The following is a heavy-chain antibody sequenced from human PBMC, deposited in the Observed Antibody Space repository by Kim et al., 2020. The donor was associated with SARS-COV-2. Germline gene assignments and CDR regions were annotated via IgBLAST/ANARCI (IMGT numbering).Heavy chain of an antibody. J-gene: IGHJ2*01. V-gene: IGHV4-31*03. Sequence: SETLSLTCTVSGGSISSGGYYWSWIRQHPGKGLEWIGYIYYSGSTYYNPSLKSRVTIPVDTSKNQFSLKLSSVTAADTAVYYCARAPDDSSGYYYFPSRYFDLWGRGTLVTVSS. D-gene: IGHD3-22*01. CDR3: ARAPDDSSGYYYFPSRYFDL. CDR2: IYYSGST. CDR1: GGSISSGGYY.